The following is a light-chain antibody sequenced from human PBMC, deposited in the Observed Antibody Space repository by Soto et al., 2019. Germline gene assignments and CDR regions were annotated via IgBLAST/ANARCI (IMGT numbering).Light chain of an antibody. J-gene: IGKJ2*01. CDR1: QSVGDIY. Sequence: EFVLTQSPGTLSLSPGDRATFSCRATQSVGDIYLAWYQQKAGQAPRLLIHGTSRRATGIPDRFSGSRSGTDFNLTISRLEAEDVAVYYCQQYYDTPRTFGQGTKLEIK. CDR2: GTS. V-gene: IGKV3-20*01. CDR3: QQYYDTPRT.